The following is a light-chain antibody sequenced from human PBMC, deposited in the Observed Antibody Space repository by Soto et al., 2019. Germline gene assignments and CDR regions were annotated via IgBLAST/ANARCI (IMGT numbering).Light chain of an antibody. V-gene: IGKV3-15*01. CDR3: QQYFEWPPMT. CDR1: ETVATN. J-gene: IGKJ1*01. Sequence: VMTQSPATLSVSPGERATLSCWASETVATNLAWYQQKPGQAPRILISGASTRAAGISDRFRGSGSRTEFTLTISSLRSEDSAIYYCQQYFEWPPMTFGQGTKVEI. CDR2: GAS.